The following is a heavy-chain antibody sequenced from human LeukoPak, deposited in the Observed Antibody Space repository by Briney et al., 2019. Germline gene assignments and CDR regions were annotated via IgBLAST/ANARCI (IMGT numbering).Heavy chain of an antibody. CDR2: INHSGST. Sequence: SETLSLTCAVYGGSFSGYYWSWIRQPPGKGLEWIGEINHSGSTNYNPSLKSRVTISVDTSKNQFSLKLSSVTAADTAVYYCARGNLGGVIGVDYWGQGTLVTVSP. CDR3: ARGNLGGVIGVDY. J-gene: IGHJ4*02. D-gene: IGHD3-16*02. V-gene: IGHV4-34*01. CDR1: GGSFSGYY.